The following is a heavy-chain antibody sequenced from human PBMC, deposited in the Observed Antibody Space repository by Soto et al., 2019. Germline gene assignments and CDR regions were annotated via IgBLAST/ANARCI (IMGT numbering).Heavy chain of an antibody. Sequence: SQTLSLTCAISGDSVPSNSAAWNWIRQSPSRGLEWLGRTYYRSKWYNDYAVSVKSRITINPDTSKNQFSLQLNSVTPEDTAVYYCARLKILERRYYYYYGMDVWGQGTTVTVSS. V-gene: IGHV6-1*01. CDR1: GDSVPSNSAA. CDR3: ARLKILERRYYYYYGMDV. J-gene: IGHJ6*02. CDR2: TYYRSKWYN. D-gene: IGHD1-1*01.